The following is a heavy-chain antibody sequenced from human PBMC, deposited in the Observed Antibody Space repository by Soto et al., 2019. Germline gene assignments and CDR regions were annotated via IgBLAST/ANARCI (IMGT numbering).Heavy chain of an antibody. V-gene: IGHV5-51*01. Sequence: GESLKISCKGSGYSFTSYWIGWVRQMPGKGLEWMGIIYPGDSDTRYSPSFQGQVTISADKSISTAYLQWSSLKASDTAMYYCARQITFGGVIGDAFDIWGQGTMVTVSS. CDR2: IYPGDSDT. CDR3: ARQITFGGVIGDAFDI. J-gene: IGHJ3*02. CDR1: GYSFTSYW. D-gene: IGHD3-16*02.